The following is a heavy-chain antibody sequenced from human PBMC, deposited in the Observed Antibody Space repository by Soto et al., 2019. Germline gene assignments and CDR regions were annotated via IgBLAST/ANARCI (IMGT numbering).Heavy chain of an antibody. CDR3: TATLNSAMEV. CDR2: IFPADSDT. J-gene: IGHJ6*01. CDR1: QYNFMNFL. Sequence: GESLKISCKGSQYNFMNFLVCWVRQMPVKGLEWMGIIFPADSDTRFSPSFQARVTMSVDKSTYTAYLQCSSLEASDTAIYYCTATLNSAMEVCGQGTPVTVCS. D-gene: IGHD2-21*01. V-gene: IGHV5-51*01.